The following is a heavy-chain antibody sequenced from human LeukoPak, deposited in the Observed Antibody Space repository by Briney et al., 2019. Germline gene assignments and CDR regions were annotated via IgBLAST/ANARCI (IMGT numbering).Heavy chain of an antibody. CDR3: ARVFDSGSQAYFYYMDV. CDR1: GGSISSSSYY. V-gene: IGHV4-39*07. J-gene: IGHJ6*03. CDR2: IYYSGST. Sequence: PSETLSLTCTVSGGSISSSSYYWGWIRQPPGKGLEWIGSIYYSGSTYYNPSLKSRVTISADTSKNQFSLKVSSVTAADTAVYYCARVFDSGSQAYFYYMDVWGKGTTVTISS. D-gene: IGHD3-10*01.